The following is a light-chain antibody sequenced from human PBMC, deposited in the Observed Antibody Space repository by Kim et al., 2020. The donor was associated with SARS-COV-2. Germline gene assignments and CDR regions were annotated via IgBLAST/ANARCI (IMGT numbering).Light chain of an antibody. V-gene: IGLV2-14*03. Sequence: QSALTQPASVSGSPGQSITISCTGTRSDVGGYNYVSWYQQHPGKVPKLMIYDVSNRPSGVSYRFSGSKSGNTASLTISGLQAEDEADYYCGSYTSSSTLVFGGGTKLTVL. CDR1: RSDVGGYNY. CDR3: GSYTSSSTLV. CDR2: DVS. J-gene: IGLJ3*02.